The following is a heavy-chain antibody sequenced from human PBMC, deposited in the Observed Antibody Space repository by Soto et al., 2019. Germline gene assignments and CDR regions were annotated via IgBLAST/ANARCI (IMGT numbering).Heavy chain of an antibody. CDR3: ARGYCSSTSCYPYFDY. CDR2: IYYSGST. D-gene: IGHD2-2*01. Sequence: SETLSLTCTVSGGSISSYYWSWIRQPPGKGLEWIGYIYYSGSTNYNPSLKSRVTISVDTSKNQFSLKLSSVTAADTAVYYCARGYCSSTSCYPYFDYWGQGTLVTVSS. J-gene: IGHJ4*02. CDR1: GGSISSYY. V-gene: IGHV4-59*08.